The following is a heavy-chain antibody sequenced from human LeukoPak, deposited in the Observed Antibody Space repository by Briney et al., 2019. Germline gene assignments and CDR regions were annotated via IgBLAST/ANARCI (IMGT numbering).Heavy chain of an antibody. CDR3: VRTVVPAASSYYYYYYGMDV. CDR1: GGTFSSYA. Sequence: SVKVSCKASGGTFSSYAISWVRQAPGQGLEWMGGIIPIFGTANYAQKFQGRVTITADESTSTAYMELSSLRSDDTAVYYCVRTVVPAASSYYYYYYGMDVWGQGTTVTVSS. J-gene: IGHJ6*02. V-gene: IGHV1-69*13. CDR2: IIPIFGTA. D-gene: IGHD2-2*01.